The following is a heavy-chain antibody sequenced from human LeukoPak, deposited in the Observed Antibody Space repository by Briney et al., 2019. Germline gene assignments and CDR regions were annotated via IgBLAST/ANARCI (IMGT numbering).Heavy chain of an antibody. J-gene: IGHJ4*02. D-gene: IGHD6-13*01. CDR2: IKQDGSEK. Sequence: GGSLRLSCAASGFTFSSYWMSWVRQAPGKGLEWVANIKQDGSEKYYVDSVKGRFTISRDNAKNSLYLQMNSLRAEDTAVYYCARDRRSAAGTTYYFDYWGQGTLVTVSS. CDR3: ARDRRSAAGTTYYFDY. V-gene: IGHV3-7*01. CDR1: GFTFSSYW.